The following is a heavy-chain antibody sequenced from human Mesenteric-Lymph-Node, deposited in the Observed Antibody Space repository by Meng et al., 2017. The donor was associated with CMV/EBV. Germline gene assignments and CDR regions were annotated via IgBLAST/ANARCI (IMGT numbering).Heavy chain of an antibody. Sequence: ASVKVSCKASGYSFTGYFMHWVRQAPGQGLEWMGWINPNSGDTKFLQKFQGRVTMARDTSISTAYMELTTLISDDTAVYFCARGGIAAAGTLVYRGQGTLVTVSS. CDR2: INPNSGDT. V-gene: IGHV1-2*02. CDR1: GYSFTGYF. D-gene: IGHD6-13*01. J-gene: IGHJ4*02. CDR3: ARGGIAAAGTLVY.